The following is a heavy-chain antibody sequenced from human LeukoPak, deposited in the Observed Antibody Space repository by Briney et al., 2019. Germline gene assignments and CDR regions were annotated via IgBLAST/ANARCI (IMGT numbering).Heavy chain of an antibody. Sequence: ASVKVSCKASGYTFTSYYMHWVRQAPGQGLDWMGIINPSGGSTSYAQKFQGRVTMTRDMSTSTVYMELSSLRSEDTAVYYCASISGYCSGGSCFGFDYWGQGTLVTVSS. CDR3: ASISGYCSGGSCFGFDY. CDR1: GYTFTSYY. J-gene: IGHJ4*02. CDR2: INPSGGST. D-gene: IGHD2-15*01. V-gene: IGHV1-46*01.